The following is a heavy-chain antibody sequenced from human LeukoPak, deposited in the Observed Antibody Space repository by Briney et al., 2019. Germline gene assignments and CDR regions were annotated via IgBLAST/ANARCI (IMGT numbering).Heavy chain of an antibody. V-gene: IGHV3-23*01. J-gene: IGHJ4*02. CDR2: ISGSGGST. CDR3: ARVNYYDSSGYYLGYYFDY. Sequence: GGSLRLSCAASGFTFSSYAMSWVRQAPGKGLEWVSAISGSGGSTYYADSVKGRFTISRDISKNTLYLQMNSLRTEDTAVYYCARVNYYDSSGYYLGYYFDYWGQGTLVTVSS. CDR1: GFTFSSYA. D-gene: IGHD3-22*01.